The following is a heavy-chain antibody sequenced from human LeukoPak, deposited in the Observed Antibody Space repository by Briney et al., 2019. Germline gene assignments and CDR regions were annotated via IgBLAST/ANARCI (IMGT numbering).Heavy chain of an antibody. V-gene: IGHV3-74*01. CDR3: AGSAVDTAGGGAFDI. J-gene: IGHJ3*02. D-gene: IGHD5-18*01. Sequence: GGSLRLSCAASGFTFSNHWMHWVRQAPGKGLMWVSRINRGGSRTDYADSVKGRFTISRDDAKNTLYLQMNSLRAEDTAVYYCAGSAVDTAGGGAFDIWGQGTMVTVSS. CDR2: INRGGSRT. CDR1: GFTFSNHW.